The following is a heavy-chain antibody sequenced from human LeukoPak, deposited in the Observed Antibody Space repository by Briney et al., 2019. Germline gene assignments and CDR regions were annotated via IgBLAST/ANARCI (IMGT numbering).Heavy chain of an antibody. V-gene: IGHV4-34*01. Sequence: SEILSLTCAVYGGSFSGYYWSWIRQPPGKGLEWIGEINHSGSTNYNPSLKSRVTISVDTSKNQFSLKLSSVTAADTAVYYCARLAAAGTSDYYYMDVWGKGTTVTVSS. CDR1: GGSFSGYY. D-gene: IGHD6-13*01. CDR3: ARLAAAGTSDYYYMDV. CDR2: INHSGST. J-gene: IGHJ6*03.